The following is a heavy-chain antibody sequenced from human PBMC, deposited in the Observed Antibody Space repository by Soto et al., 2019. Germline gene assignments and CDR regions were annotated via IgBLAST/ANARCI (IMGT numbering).Heavy chain of an antibody. J-gene: IGHJ6*02. V-gene: IGHV3-48*02. CDR2: ISSSSSTI. Sequence: GGSLRLSCAASGFTFSSYSMNWVRQAPGKGLEWVSYISSSSSTIYYADSVKGRFTISRDNAKNSLYLQMNSLRDEDTAVYYCAGESDIVVVPANGMDVWGQGTTVTVSS. CDR3: AGESDIVVVPANGMDV. CDR1: GFTFSSYS. D-gene: IGHD2-2*01.